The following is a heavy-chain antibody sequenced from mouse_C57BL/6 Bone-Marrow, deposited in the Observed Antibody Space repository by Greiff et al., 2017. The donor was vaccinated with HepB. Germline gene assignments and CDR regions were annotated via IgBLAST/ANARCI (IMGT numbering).Heavy chain of an antibody. CDR2: INPSSGYT. D-gene: IGHD2-1*01. V-gene: IGHV1-7*01. CDR3: ARSIYFRYYAMDY. J-gene: IGHJ4*01. Sequence: QVHVKQSGAELAKPGASVKLSCKASGYTFTSYWMHWVKQRPGQGLEWIGYINPSSGYTKYNQKFKDKATLTADKSSSTAYMQLSSLTYEDSAVYYCARSIYFRYYAMDYWGQGTSVTVSS. CDR1: GYTFTSYW.